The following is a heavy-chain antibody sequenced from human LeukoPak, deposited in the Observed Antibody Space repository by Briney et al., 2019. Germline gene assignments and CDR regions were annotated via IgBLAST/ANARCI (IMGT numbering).Heavy chain of an antibody. CDR1: GGSISSYY. D-gene: IGHD6-19*01. J-gene: IGHJ3*02. V-gene: IGHV4-59*01. CDR3: AMLSSGRGAFDI. CDR2: IYYSGST. Sequence: SETLSLTCTVSGGSISSYYWSWIRQPPGKGLEWIGYIYYSGSTNYNPSIKSRVTISVDTSKNQFSLKLSSVTAADTAVYYCAMLSSGRGAFDIWGQGTMVTVSS.